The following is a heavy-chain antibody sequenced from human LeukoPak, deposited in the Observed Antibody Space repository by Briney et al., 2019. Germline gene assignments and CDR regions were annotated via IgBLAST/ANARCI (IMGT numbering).Heavy chain of an antibody. Sequence: PGASLRLSCAASGFTFSSYAMSWVRQAPGKGLEWVSAISGSGGSTYYADSVKGRFTISRDNSKNTLYLQMNSLRAEDTAVYYCAKGGSRSIWWSRRGSYYYGMDVWGQGTTVTVSS. V-gene: IGHV3-23*01. CDR1: GFTFSSYA. CDR2: ISGSGGST. J-gene: IGHJ6*02. CDR3: AKGGSRSIWWSRRGSYYYGMDV. D-gene: IGHD2-21*01.